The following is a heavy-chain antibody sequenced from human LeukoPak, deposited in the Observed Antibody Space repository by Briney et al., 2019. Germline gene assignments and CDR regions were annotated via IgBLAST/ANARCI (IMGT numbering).Heavy chain of an antibody. J-gene: IGHJ4*02. D-gene: IGHD6-19*01. V-gene: IGHV3-30*03. Sequence: GLSLSLSCAASGLSFSSQGMHLLRQGPGKAREGAGIISYDVYHKNYGASVKGRFTISRDNFENTLDLQMSSLRSEDAAVYYCAREIWEVAGGSRFDSWGPGTLVTVSS. CDR2: ISYDVYHK. CDR1: GLSFSSQG. CDR3: AREIWEVAGGSRFDS.